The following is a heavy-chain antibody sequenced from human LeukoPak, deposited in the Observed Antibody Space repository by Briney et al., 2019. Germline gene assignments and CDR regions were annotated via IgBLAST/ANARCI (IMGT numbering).Heavy chain of an antibody. Sequence: GGSLRLSCAASEFTFSSYAMHWVRQAPGKGLEWVAVISYDGSNKYYADSVKGRFTISRDNSKNTLYLQMNSLRPEDTAVYYCARDQGGYSSSWYPYYYGMDVWGQGTTVTVSS. D-gene: IGHD6-13*01. CDR3: ARDQGGYSSSWYPYYYGMDV. J-gene: IGHJ6*02. CDR1: EFTFSSYA. CDR2: ISYDGSNK. V-gene: IGHV3-30-3*01.